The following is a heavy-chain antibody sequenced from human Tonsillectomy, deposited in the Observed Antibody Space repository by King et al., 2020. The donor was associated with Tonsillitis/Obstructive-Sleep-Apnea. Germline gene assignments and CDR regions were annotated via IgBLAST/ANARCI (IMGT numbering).Heavy chain of an antibody. CDR2: IRSKAHGGTN. J-gene: IGHJ6*02. Sequence: VQLVESGGGLVQPGRSLRLSCSASGFTFDDYAMNWVRQAPGKGLEWVGLIRSKAHGGTNEYAASVKGRFTISRDESKSIAYLQMNSLKTEDTAVYYCARGIRGYYGVWGQGTTVTVSS. CDR3: ARGIRGYYGV. CDR1: GFTFDDYA. D-gene: IGHD3-3*01. V-gene: IGHV3-49*04.